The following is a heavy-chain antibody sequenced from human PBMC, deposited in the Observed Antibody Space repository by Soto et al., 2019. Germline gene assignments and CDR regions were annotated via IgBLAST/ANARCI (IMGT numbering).Heavy chain of an antibody. D-gene: IGHD3-9*01. J-gene: IGHJ5*02. Sequence: QVQLQESGPGLVTPSGTLSLTCAVSSGSISSSTWWSWVRQPPGKGLEWFGGIYHSGRTNYNPSLQSRATITVDKSKNQLSRKLSSVTAADTAVYYCARVTKQYDMLTGYGSYGIGFDPWGQGTLVTVSS. CDR2: IYHSGRT. CDR3: ARVTKQYDMLTGYGSYGIGFDP. V-gene: IGHV4-4*02. CDR1: SGSISSSTW.